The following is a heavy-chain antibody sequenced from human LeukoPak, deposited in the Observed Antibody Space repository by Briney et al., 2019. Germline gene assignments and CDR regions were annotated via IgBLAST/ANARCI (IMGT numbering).Heavy chain of an antibody. CDR1: GFSFSAYT. CDR3: AWVHRDGYPGHYDF. J-gene: IGHJ4*02. Sequence: GGSLRLSCAVSGFSFSAYTMNWVRQAPGKGLEWVSSISSSGTYMLYADSLKGRFTVSRDNAKNSLYLQVNSLRVEDTAVYYCAWVHRDGYPGHYDFWGQGTLVTVSS. D-gene: IGHD5-24*01. V-gene: IGHV3-21*01. CDR2: ISSSGTYM.